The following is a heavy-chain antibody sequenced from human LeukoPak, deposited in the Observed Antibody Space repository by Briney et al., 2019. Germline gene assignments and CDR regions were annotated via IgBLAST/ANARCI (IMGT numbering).Heavy chain of an antibody. V-gene: IGHV3-48*03. D-gene: IGHD6-25*01. Sequence: PGGSLRLSCAASGFTFSTYEMNWVRQAPGKGLEWVSYISSSGSTINYADSVKGRFTISRDNAKNSLYLQMNSLRAEDTAVYYCARTPQTATTFGYWGQGTLVTVSS. J-gene: IGHJ4*02. CDR1: GFTFSTYE. CDR3: ARTPQTATTFGY. CDR2: ISSSGSTI.